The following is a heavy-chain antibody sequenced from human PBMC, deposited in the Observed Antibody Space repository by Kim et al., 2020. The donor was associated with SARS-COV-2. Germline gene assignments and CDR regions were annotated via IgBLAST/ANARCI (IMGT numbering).Heavy chain of an antibody. J-gene: IGHJ4*02. D-gene: IGHD1-26*01. CDR1: GFAFSSYW. V-gene: IGHV3-7*01. Sequence: GGSLRLSCTASGFAFSSYWMTWIRQVPGKGLEWVANIKQDGSETYYVDSVKGRFTISRNNAQNSLYLQMNSLRGDDTAVYDCGGGARHDYWGQGTLVTVS. CDR3: GGGARHDY. CDR2: IKQDGSET.